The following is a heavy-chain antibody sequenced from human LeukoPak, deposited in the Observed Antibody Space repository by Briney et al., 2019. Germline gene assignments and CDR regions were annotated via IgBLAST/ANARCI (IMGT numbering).Heavy chain of an antibody. Sequence: PGRSLRLSCAASGFTVGSNYMGWVRHAPGKGLEWVSAISGSGGSTYYADSVKGRFTISRDNSKNTLYLQMNSLRAEDTAVYYCAKGANPWATIDYWGQGTLVSVSS. D-gene: IGHD5-12*01. CDR1: GFTVGSNY. J-gene: IGHJ4*02. CDR2: ISGSGGST. CDR3: AKGANPWATIDY. V-gene: IGHV3-23*01.